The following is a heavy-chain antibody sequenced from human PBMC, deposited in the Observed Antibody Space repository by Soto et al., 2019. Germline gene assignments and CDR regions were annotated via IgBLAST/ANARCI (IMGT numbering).Heavy chain of an antibody. CDR3: ARLAYDTNVPNSYGDDAFDL. J-gene: IGHJ3*01. CDR1: GGSISDNDYY. V-gene: IGHV4-39*01. Sequence: QMQLQESGPGLLKPSETLSLTSTVSGGSISDNDYYWSWIRQPPGKGLEWIGTISHTGTAHYNPSPASRGAISVDTSGNQFSLDLGSVTAADTAVYYSARLAYDTNVPNSYGDDAFDLWGQGTLVTVSS. CDR2: ISHTGTA. D-gene: IGHD2-8*01.